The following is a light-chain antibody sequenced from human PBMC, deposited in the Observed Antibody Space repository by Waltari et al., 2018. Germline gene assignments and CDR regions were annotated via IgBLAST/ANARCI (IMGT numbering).Light chain of an antibody. CDR3: QQYYSLPYT. J-gene: IGKJ2*01. V-gene: IGKV4-1*01. CDR2: CAS. CDR1: QSVLQSSNNNNC. Sequence: DIVMTQYPDSLAVSLGERATFNCKSSQSVLQSSNNNNCLAWFRQKPGQPPEVLIYCASTRVSGVADRFSGSGSGTEFTLTISSLQAEDVAVYYCQQYYSLPYTFGQGTKLEIK.